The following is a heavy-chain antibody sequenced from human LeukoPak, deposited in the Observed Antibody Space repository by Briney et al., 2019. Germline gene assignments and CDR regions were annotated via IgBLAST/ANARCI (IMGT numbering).Heavy chain of an antibody. CDR3: ARDLVGAADY. CDR2: IKQDGSEK. D-gene: IGHD1-26*01. CDR1: GFTFSYYG. J-gene: IGHJ4*02. V-gene: IGHV3-7*01. Sequence: PGGSLRLSCAASGFTFSYYGMQWVRQAPGKGLEWVANIKQDGSEKYYVDSVKGRFTISRDNAKNSLYLQMNSLRAEDTAVYYCARDLVGAADYWGQGTLVTVSS.